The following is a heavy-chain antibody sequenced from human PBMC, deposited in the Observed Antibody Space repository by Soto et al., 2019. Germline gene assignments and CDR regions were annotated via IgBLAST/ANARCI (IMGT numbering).Heavy chain of an antibody. CDR1: GYVFTNFW. J-gene: IGHJ6*02. V-gene: IGHV5-51*01. CDR2: IYPGDSDT. D-gene: IGHD1-1*01. CDR3: ARIIGGTPGGWLDV. Sequence: GESLKISCKGSGYVFTNFWIGWVRQMPGKGLEWMGVIYPGDSDTKYSPSFQGQVAISADKSINTAYLQWNSLKASDNAMYYCARIIGGTPGGWLDVWGQGTTVTVSS.